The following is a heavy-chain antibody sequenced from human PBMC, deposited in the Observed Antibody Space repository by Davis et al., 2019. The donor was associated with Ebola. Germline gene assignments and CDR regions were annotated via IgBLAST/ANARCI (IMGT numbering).Heavy chain of an antibody. Sequence: AASVKVSCKASGGTFSSYAISWVRQAPGQGLEWMGRIIPILGIANYAQKFQGRVTITADKSTSTAYMELNSLRSEDTAVYYCARDRGIVGATTAYYYYGMDVWGQGTTVTVSS. CDR1: GGTFSSYA. CDR2: IIPILGIA. J-gene: IGHJ6*02. V-gene: IGHV1-69*04. CDR3: ARDRGIVGATTAYYYYGMDV. D-gene: IGHD1-26*01.